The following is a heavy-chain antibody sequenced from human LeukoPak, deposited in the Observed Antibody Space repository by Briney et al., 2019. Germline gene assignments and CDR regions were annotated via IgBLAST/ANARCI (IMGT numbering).Heavy chain of an antibody. CDR3: ARSYYDILTGYSSGFDY. Sequence: PSQTLSLTCTVSGGSISSGSYYWSWIRQPAGKGLEWIGRIYTSGSTNYNPSLKSRVTISVDTSKNQFSLKLSSVTAADTAVYCCARSYYDILTGYSSGFDYWGQGTLVTVSS. V-gene: IGHV4-61*02. CDR1: GGSISSGSYY. D-gene: IGHD3-9*01. CDR2: IYTSGST. J-gene: IGHJ4*02.